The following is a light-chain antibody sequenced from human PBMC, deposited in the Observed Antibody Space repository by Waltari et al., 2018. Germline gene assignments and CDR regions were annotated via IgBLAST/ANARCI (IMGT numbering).Light chain of an antibody. CDR3: QQRNEWPPT. V-gene: IGKV3-11*01. CDR1: QTVSSY. J-gene: IGKJ5*01. CDR2: DAS. Sequence: EIVLPQSPAPLSLSPGERAPLSCKASQTVSSYFAWYRRKPGQAPRLLIYDASNTATGSPARVSGSGSGTDFTLTISSLEPEDFAVYYCQQRNEWPPTFGQGTRLEIK.